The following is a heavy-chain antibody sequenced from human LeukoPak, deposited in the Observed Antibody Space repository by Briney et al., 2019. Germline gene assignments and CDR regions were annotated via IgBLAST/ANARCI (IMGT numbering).Heavy chain of an antibody. V-gene: IGHV3-23*01. D-gene: IGHD3/OR15-3a*01. CDR1: GFTFNTFV. CDR2: ISGSGRGT. Sequence: GGSLRHSCAASGFTFNTFVMTWVRQAPGKGLEWVSTISGSGRGTYYADSVKGRFTISRDNSKNTLYLQMNSLRPEDTALYYCAKAKGLVIASYCFDYWGQGILVTVSS. CDR3: AKAKGLVIASYCFDY. J-gene: IGHJ4*02.